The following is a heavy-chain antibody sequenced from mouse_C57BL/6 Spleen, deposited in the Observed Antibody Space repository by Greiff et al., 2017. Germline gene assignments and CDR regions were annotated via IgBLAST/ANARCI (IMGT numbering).Heavy chain of an antibody. Sequence: VQLQPSVAELVRPGASVKLSCTASGFNIKHTYMHWVKQRPAQSLAWIGRIDPANGNTKYSPKFQGQATITADTSSNTAYLQLSSLTSEDTAIYYCARDYGSSSLAYWGQGTLGTVSA. J-gene: IGHJ3*01. V-gene: IGHV14-3*01. CDR1: GFNIKHTY. D-gene: IGHD1-1*01. CDR3: ARDYGSSSLAY. CDR2: IDPANGNT.